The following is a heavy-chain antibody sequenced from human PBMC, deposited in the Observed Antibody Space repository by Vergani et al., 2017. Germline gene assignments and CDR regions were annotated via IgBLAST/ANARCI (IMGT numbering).Heavy chain of an antibody. D-gene: IGHD2-8*02. CDR2: ISGSGGST. Sequence: VQLVESGGGVVQPGRSLRLSCAASGFTFSSYGMHWVRQAPGKGLEWVSAISGSGGSTYYADSVKGRFTISRDNSKNTLYLQMNSLRAEDTAVYYCAKERVELEVVPDAFDIWGQGTMVTVSS. CDR3: AKERVELEVVPDAFDI. V-gene: IGHV3-23*04. CDR1: GFTFSSYG. J-gene: IGHJ3*02.